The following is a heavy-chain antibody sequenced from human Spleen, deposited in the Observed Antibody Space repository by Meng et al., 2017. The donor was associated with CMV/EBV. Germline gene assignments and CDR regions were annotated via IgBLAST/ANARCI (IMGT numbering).Heavy chain of an antibody. J-gene: IGHJ5*02. CDR1: GFTFNNYA. Sequence: GESLKISCAASGFTFNNYAMSWVRQAPGKGPEWVSAISGSGESTYYADSVKGRFIISRDNSQMTLFLEMHSLRVEDTAVYYCAKDIYYDSSGRLSPRGQGTLVTVSS. V-gene: IGHV3-23*01. CDR2: ISGSGEST. D-gene: IGHD3-22*01. CDR3: AKDIYYDSSGRLSP.